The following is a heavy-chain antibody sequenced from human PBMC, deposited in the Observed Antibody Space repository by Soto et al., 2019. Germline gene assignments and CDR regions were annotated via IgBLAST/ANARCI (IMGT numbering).Heavy chain of an antibody. Sequence: GGSLRLSCTASGFTFGDYAMSWFRQAPGKGLEWVGFIRSKAYGGKTEYAASVKGRFTISRDDSKSIAYLQMNSLKTEDTAVYYCTRRVPAASLYFDYWGQGTLVTVSS. CDR3: TRRVPAASLYFDY. V-gene: IGHV3-49*03. CDR1: GFTFGDYA. J-gene: IGHJ4*02. CDR2: IRSKAYGGKT. D-gene: IGHD2-2*01.